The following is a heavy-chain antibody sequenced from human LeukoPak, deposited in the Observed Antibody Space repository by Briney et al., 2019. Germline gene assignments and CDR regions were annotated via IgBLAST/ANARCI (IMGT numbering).Heavy chain of an antibody. V-gene: IGHV4-34*01. D-gene: IGHD3-22*01. CDR1: GGSFSGYY. CDR2: IYYSGST. Sequence: SETLSLTCAVYGGSFSGYYWSWIRQPPGKGLEWIGSIYYSGSTYYNPSLKSRVTISVDTSKNQFSLKLSSVTAADTAVYYCARDSSGYYQIDYWGQGTLLSVSS. J-gene: IGHJ4*02. CDR3: ARDSSGYYQIDY.